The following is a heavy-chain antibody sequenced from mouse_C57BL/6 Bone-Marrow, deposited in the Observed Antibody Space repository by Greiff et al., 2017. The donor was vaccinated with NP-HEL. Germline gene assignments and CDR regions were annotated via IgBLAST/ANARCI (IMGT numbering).Heavy chain of an antibody. V-gene: IGHV1-55*01. CDR2: IYPGSGST. D-gene: IGHD1-1*01. Sequence: VQLQQPGAELVKPGASVKMSCKASGYTFTSYWITWVKQRPGQGLEWIGDIYPGSGSTNYNEKFKSKATLTVDTSSSTAYMQRSSLTSEDSAVYYCARGGITTVVDYWGQGTTLTVSS. CDR3: ARGGITTVVDY. CDR1: GYTFTSYW. J-gene: IGHJ2*01.